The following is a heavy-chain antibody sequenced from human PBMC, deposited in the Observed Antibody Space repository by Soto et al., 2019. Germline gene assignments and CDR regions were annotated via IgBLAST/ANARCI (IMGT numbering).Heavy chain of an antibody. CDR3: AIGYYYYYYGMDV. V-gene: IGHV4-31*03. CDR1: GGSISSGGYY. CDR2: ICYSGST. Sequence: QVQLQESGPGLVKPSQTLSLTCTVSGGSISSGGYYWSWIRQHPGKGLEWIGYICYSGSTYYNPSLKSRVTASVDTSKNQCSLKLSSVTAGDTAVYYCAIGYYYYYYGMDVWGQGTTVTVSS. J-gene: IGHJ6*02.